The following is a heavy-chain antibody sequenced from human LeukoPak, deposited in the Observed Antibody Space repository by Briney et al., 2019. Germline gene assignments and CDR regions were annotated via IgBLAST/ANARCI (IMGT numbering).Heavy chain of an antibody. V-gene: IGHV4-61*02. J-gene: IGHJ6*03. CDR1: GGYISSGSYY. CDR3: ARAQYDYGSGSYYYYYYMDV. CDR2: IYTSGST. Sequence: SGTLSLTCTVSGGYISSGSYYWSWIRQPAGKGLEWIGRIYTSGSTNYNPSLKSRVTISVDTSKNQFSLKLSSVTAADTAVYYCARAQYDYGSGSYYYYYYMDVWGKGTTVTVSS. D-gene: IGHD3-10*01.